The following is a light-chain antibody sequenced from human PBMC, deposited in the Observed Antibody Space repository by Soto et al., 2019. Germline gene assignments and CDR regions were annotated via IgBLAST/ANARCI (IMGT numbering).Light chain of an antibody. CDR3: SSYTTSITLV. V-gene: IGLV2-14*01. Sequence: QSALTQPASVSGSPGQSITISCTGPSSDVGGYNYVSWYQQHPGKAPELMIYEVSNRPSGVSNRFSGSKSGNTASLTISGLQAEDEADYYCSSYTTSITLVFGGGTKVTVL. J-gene: IGLJ2*01. CDR2: EVS. CDR1: SSDVGGYNY.